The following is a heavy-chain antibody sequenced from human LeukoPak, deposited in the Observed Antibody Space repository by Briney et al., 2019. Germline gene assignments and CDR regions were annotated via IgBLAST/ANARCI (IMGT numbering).Heavy chain of an antibody. Sequence: GGSLRPSCAASGFTVSSNYMSWVRQAPGKGLEWVSVIYSDGTTYYADSVKGRFTISRDNSKNTLYLQMNSLRAEDTAVYYCARDSPYSDYLIGGAFNIWGQGTMVTVSS. CDR3: ARDSPYSDYLIGGAFNI. CDR2: IYSDGTT. D-gene: IGHD4-11*01. CDR1: GFTVSSNY. J-gene: IGHJ3*02. V-gene: IGHV3-53*01.